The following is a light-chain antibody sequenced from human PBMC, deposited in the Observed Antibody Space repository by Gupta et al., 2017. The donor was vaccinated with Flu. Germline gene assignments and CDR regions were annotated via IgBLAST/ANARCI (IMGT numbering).Light chain of an antibody. Sequence: QSALTQPASVSGSPGQSITISCTGTSSAVGTYNLVSWYQQNPGKAPKLLIYAGNKRPSGVSYRFSGSRSGTSASLTISGLQAEDEAGYYCCSYESSSIGWLFGGGTKLTVL. J-gene: IGLJ3*02. V-gene: IGLV2-23*01. CDR1: SSAVGTYNL. CDR3: CSYESSSIGWL. CDR2: AGN.